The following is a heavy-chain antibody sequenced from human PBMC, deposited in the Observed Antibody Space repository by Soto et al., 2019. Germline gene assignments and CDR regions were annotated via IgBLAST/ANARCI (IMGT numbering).Heavy chain of an antibody. Sequence: GGSLRLSCAASGFTFSSYWMHWVRQAPGKGLVWVSRINSDGSSTSYADSVKGRFTISRDNAKNTLYLQTNSLRAEDTAVYYCARDLGSIVVVMYNWFDPWGQGTLVTVSS. V-gene: IGHV3-74*01. CDR1: GFTFSSYW. D-gene: IGHD3-22*01. CDR2: INSDGSST. CDR3: ARDLGSIVVVMYNWFDP. J-gene: IGHJ5*02.